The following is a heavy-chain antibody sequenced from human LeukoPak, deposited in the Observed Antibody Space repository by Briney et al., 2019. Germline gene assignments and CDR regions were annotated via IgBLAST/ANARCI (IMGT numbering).Heavy chain of an antibody. D-gene: IGHD5-18*01. V-gene: IGHV3-73*01. Sequence: GGTLRLSCAPSGFTFSGASIHWGRQASGKGLEWVGRIRSKANSYATAYAASVAGRFTISKDDSQNTAYLQMDSLKTEYAAVYYCSRYVDTLLYYWGQGALVTVSA. CDR1: GFTFSGAS. CDR3: SRYVDTLLYY. J-gene: IGHJ4*02. CDR2: IRSKANSYAT.